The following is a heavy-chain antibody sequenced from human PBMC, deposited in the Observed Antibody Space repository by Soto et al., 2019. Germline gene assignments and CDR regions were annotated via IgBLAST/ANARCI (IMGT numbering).Heavy chain of an antibody. CDR2: IYSGGST. CDR3: ASRHFYGSGSYYNSY. Sequence: EVQLVESGGGLVQPGGSLRLSCAASGFTVSSNYMSWVRQAPGKGLEWVSVIYSGGSTYYADSVKGRFTISRHNSKNTLYLQMNSLRAEDTAVYYCASRHFYGSGSYYNSYWGQGTLVTVSS. CDR1: GFTVSSNY. J-gene: IGHJ4*02. D-gene: IGHD3-10*01. V-gene: IGHV3-53*04.